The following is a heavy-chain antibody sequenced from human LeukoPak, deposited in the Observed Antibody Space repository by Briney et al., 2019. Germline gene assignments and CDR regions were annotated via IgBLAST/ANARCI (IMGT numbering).Heavy chain of an antibody. J-gene: IGHJ6*03. CDR2: IKHDGGAK. Sequence: GGSLRLSCAASGFTFSSYWMSWVRQAPGKGLEWVANIKHDGGAKYYGDSVKGSITIFQSNANNSLYPPMNSLRAEDTAVYYCARVRSQSRQLRYFDWVNGGGYMDGWGKGTTVTVSS. D-gene: IGHD3-9*01. V-gene: IGHV3-7*01. CDR3: ARVRSQSRQLRYFDWVNGGGYMDG. CDR1: GFTFSSYW.